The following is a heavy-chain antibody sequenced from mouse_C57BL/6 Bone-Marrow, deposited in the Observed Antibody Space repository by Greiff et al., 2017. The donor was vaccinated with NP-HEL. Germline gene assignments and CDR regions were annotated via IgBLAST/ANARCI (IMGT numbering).Heavy chain of an antibody. CDR1: GFTFSSYA. CDR3: ARWNDYDVDY. Sequence: EVMLVESGGGLVKPGGSLKLSCAASGFTFSSYAMSWVRQTPEKRLEWVATISDGGSYTYYPDNVKGRFTISRDNAKNNLYLQMSHLKSEDTAMYYCARWNDYDVDYWGQGTTLTVSS. CDR2: ISDGGSYT. D-gene: IGHD2-4*01. V-gene: IGHV5-4*03. J-gene: IGHJ2*01.